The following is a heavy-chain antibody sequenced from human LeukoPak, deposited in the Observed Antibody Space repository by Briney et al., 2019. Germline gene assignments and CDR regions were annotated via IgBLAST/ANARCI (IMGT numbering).Heavy chain of an antibody. CDR1: GGSFSGYY. CDR3: ARHGAPDIVVVTAIPGGDAFGI. V-gene: IGHV4-34*01. D-gene: IGHD2-21*02. J-gene: IGHJ3*02. Sequence: SETXSXXCAVYGGSFSGYYWSWIRQPPGKGLEWVGEINHSGSTNYNPSLKSRVTISVDTSKNQFSLKLSSVTAADTAVYYCARHGAPDIVVVTAIPGGDAFGIWGQGTMVTVSS. CDR2: INHSGST.